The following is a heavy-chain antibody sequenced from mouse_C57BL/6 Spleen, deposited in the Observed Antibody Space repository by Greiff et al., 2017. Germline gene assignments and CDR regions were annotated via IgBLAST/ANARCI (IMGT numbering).Heavy chain of an antibody. CDR3: ARSTTAWYFDV. CDR1: GYTFTDYY. Sequence: VQLQQSGPVLVKPGASVKMSCKASGYTFTDYYMNWVKQSHGKSLEWIGVINPYNGGTSYNQKFKGKATLTVDKSSSTAYMELNSLTSEDSAVYYCARSTTAWYFDVWGTGTTVTVSS. D-gene: IGHD1-1*01. V-gene: IGHV1-19*01. CDR2: INPYNGGT. J-gene: IGHJ1*03.